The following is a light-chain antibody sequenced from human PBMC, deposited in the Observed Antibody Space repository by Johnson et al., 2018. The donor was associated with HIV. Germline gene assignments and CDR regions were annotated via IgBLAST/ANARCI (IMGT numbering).Light chain of an antibody. CDR1: SSNIGNNY. Sequence: QSVLTQPPSVSAAPGQKVTISCSGSSSNIGNNYVSWYQQLPGTAPKLLIYDNNKRPSGIPDRFSGSKPGTSATLGITGLQTGEEADDYFGTWDSSLSANVFGTGTKVTVL. J-gene: IGLJ1*01. CDR2: DNN. CDR3: GTWDSSLSANV. V-gene: IGLV1-51*01.